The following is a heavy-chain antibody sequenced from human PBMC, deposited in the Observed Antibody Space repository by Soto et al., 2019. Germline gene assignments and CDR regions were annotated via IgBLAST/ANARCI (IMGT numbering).Heavy chain of an antibody. V-gene: IGHV4-31*03. J-gene: IGHJ4*02. Sequence: PSETLSLTCTVSGGSISSGGYYWSWIRQYPGKGLEWIGYIYYSGSTYYNPSLKSRVTISVDTSKNQFSLKLSSVTAADTAVYYCATIVVPAAPFDYWGQGTLVTVSS. CDR2: IYYSGST. D-gene: IGHD2-2*01. CDR1: GGSISSGGYY. CDR3: ATIVVPAAPFDY.